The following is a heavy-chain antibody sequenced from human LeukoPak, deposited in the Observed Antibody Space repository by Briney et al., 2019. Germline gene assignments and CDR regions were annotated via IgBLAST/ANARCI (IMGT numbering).Heavy chain of an antibody. J-gene: IGHJ4*02. V-gene: IGHV5-51*01. Sequence: GEFLKISCKGSGYRFTNYWIGWVRQMLGKGLEWMGIIYPGDSDTRYSPSFQGQVTISVDKSISTAYLQWSSLKASDTAMYYCARRGDNSGYYSFDSWGQGTLVTVSS. D-gene: IGHD3-22*01. CDR3: ARRGDNSGYYSFDS. CDR1: GYRFTNYW. CDR2: IYPGDSDT.